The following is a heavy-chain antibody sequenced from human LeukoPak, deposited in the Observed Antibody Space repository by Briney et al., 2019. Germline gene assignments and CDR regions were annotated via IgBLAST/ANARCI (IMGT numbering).Heavy chain of an antibody. CDR2: MNNDGSGT. Sequence: GGSLRLSCAASGLTLSNYWMHWVRQAPGKGLVWVSRMNNDGSGTTYADSVRGRFTISRDNAKNTLYLQMNSLRAQDTAVYYCAKSIVVVPAAGDYFDYWGQGTLVTVSS. J-gene: IGHJ4*02. D-gene: IGHD2-2*01. V-gene: IGHV3-74*01. CDR3: AKSIVVVPAAGDYFDY. CDR1: GLTLSNYW.